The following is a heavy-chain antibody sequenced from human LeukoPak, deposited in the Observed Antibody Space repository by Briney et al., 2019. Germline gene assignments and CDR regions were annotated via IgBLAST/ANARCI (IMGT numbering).Heavy chain of an antibody. CDR2: IYYSGST. CDR3: ARDIVVVPADLYYYYMDV. CDR1: GGSISSSSYY. V-gene: IGHV4-39*01. J-gene: IGHJ6*03. Sequence: SETLSLTCTVSGGSISSSSYYWGWIRQPPGKGLEWIGSIYYSGSTYYNPSLKNLVTISVDTSKNKFSLKLSSVTAADTAVYYCARDIVVVPADLYYYYMDVWGKGTTVTVSS. D-gene: IGHD2-2*01.